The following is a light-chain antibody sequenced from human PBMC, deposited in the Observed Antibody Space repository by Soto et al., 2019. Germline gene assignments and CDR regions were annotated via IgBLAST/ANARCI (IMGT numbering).Light chain of an antibody. CDR3: QQYGTPRSVT. CDR2: EAS. CDR1: QSVTSNY. J-gene: IGKJ5*01. V-gene: IGKV3-20*01. Sequence: IGLTQSPGPLSLSPGERATLSCSASQSVTSNYLAWYQQKPGQAPRLLMYEASNRATGVPARFSGSGFGTDFTLTISKVEPEDFAVYYCQQYGTPRSVTFGQGTRLEI.